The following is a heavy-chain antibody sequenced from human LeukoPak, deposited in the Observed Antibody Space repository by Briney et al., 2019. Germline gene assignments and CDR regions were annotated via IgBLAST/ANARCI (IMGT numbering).Heavy chain of an antibody. CDR2: IYPGDSDT. CDR1: GSSITSYW. Sequence: AALLRISSKGSGSSITSYWNCWGRQMPQEGLEWRVIIYPGDSDTTYSPSFQGQVTISTDKSISTAYLQWSSLKASDTAMYYCARSPSINADSFDIWGQGTMVTVSS. J-gene: IGHJ3*02. D-gene: IGHD1-14*01. V-gene: IGHV5-51*01. CDR3: ARSPSINADSFDI.